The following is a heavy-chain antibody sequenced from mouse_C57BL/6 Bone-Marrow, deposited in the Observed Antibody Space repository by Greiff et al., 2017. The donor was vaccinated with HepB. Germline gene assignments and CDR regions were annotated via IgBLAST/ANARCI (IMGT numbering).Heavy chain of an antibody. CDR3: ARNFYYSKGYAMDY. V-gene: IGHV2-9-1*01. CDR2: IWPGGGT. D-gene: IGHD2-5*01. Sequence: VQLQESGPGLVAPSQSLSITCTVSGFSLTSYAISWVRQPPGKGLEWLGVIWPGGGTNYNSALKSRLSISTNNSKSQVFLKMNSLQTDDTARYYCARNFYYSKGYAMDYWGQGTSVTVSS. CDR1: GFSLTSYA. J-gene: IGHJ4*01.